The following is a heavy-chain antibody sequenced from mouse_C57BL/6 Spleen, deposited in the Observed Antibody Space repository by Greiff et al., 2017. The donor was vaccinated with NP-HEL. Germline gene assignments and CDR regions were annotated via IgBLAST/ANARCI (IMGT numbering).Heavy chain of an antibody. V-gene: IGHV1-64*01. J-gene: IGHJ2*01. CDR2: IHPNSGST. D-gene: IGHD2-2*01. CDR3: ARNGYDDGYYFDY. Sequence: QVQLKQPGAELVKPGASVKLSCKASGYTFTSYWMHWVKQRPGQGLEWIGMIHPNSGSTNYNEKFKSKATLTVDKSSSTAYMQLSSLTSEDSAVYYCARNGYDDGYYFDYWGQGTTLTVSS. CDR1: GYTFTSYW.